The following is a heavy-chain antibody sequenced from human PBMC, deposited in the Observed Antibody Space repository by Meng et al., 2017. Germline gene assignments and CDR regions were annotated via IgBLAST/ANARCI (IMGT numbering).Heavy chain of an antibody. V-gene: IGHV4-34*01. CDR3: ARVGSFLRDY. CDR2: INHSGST. Sequence: VQLQQWGAGLLKPSETLSLPCAVYGGSFSGYYWSWIRQPPGKGLEWIGEINHSGSTNYNPSLKSRVTISVDTSKNQFSLKLSSVTAADTAVYYCARVGSFLRDYWGQGTLVTVSS. CDR1: GGSFSGYY. D-gene: IGHD2/OR15-2a*01. J-gene: IGHJ4*02.